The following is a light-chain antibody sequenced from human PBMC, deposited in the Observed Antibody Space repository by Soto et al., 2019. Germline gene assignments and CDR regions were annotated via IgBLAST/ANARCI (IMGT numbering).Light chain of an antibody. V-gene: IGKV1-5*01. CDR1: QSISSW. CDR2: DTS. J-gene: IGKJ1*01. Sequence: DIQMTQSPSTLSASVGDRVTITCRASQSISSWLAWYQQKPGKAPKLLIYDTSNLETGVPSRFSGSGSGTDFTFTISSLQPDDVATYYCLQYSSHSWTFGQGTKVDIK. CDR3: LQYSSHSWT.